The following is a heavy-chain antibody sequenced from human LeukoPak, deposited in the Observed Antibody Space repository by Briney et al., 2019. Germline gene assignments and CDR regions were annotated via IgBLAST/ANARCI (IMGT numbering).Heavy chain of an antibody. Sequence: GGSLRLSCAASGFTFSSYAMSWVRQAPGKGLEWVTIISYDGSNKYYADSVKGRFTISRDNSKNTLYLQMNSLRAEDTAVYYCARESNIVGAFDIWGQGTMVTVSS. CDR3: ARESNIVGAFDI. CDR1: GFTFSSYA. D-gene: IGHD2-15*01. J-gene: IGHJ3*02. V-gene: IGHV3-30*04. CDR2: ISYDGSNK.